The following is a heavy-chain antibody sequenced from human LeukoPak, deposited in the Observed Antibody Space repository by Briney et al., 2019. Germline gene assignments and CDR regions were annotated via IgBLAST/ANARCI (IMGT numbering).Heavy chain of an antibody. CDR2: INSNSGGT. J-gene: IGHJ4*02. CDR1: GYTFTGYY. Sequence: ASVKVSCQASGYTFTGYYMHWVRQAPGQGLAWMGWINSNSGGTNYAQKFQGRVTMTRDTSISTAYMELSRLRSDDTAVYYCARDRSSSWYSKYYFDYWGQGTLVTVSS. CDR3: ARDRSSSWYSKYYFDY. V-gene: IGHV1-2*02. D-gene: IGHD6-13*01.